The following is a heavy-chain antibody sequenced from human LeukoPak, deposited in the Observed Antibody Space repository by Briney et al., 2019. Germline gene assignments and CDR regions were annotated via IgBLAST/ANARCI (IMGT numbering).Heavy chain of an antibody. CDR3: ARGYDFWSGRDGMDG. Sequence: GGSLRLSCAASGFTFSSYWMSWVRQAPGKGLEWVANIKQDGSEKYYVDSVKGRFTISRDNAKNSLYLQMNSLRAEDTAVYYCARGYDFWSGRDGMDGWGQGTTVTVSS. CDR1: GFTFSSYW. D-gene: IGHD3-3*01. CDR2: IKQDGSEK. V-gene: IGHV3-7*05. J-gene: IGHJ6*02.